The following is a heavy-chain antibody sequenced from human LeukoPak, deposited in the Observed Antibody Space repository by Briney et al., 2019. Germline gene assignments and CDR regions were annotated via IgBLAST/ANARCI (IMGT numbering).Heavy chain of an antibody. Sequence: GGSLRLSCAASGFTFSSYGMHWVRQAPGKGLEWVAFIRYDGSNKYYADSVKGRFTISRDNSKNTLHLQMNSLRAEDTAVYYCALLLWFGELGDYWGQGTLVTVSS. D-gene: IGHD3-10*01. CDR3: ALLLWFGELGDY. J-gene: IGHJ4*02. V-gene: IGHV3-30*02. CDR1: GFTFSSYG. CDR2: IRYDGSNK.